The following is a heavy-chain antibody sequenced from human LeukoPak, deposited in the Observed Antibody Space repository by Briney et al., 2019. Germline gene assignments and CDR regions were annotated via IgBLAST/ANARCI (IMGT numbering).Heavy chain of an antibody. CDR3: AKYGSSGWYGDY. V-gene: IGHV3-7*01. D-gene: IGHD6-19*01. CDR1: GFTFSSYS. CDR2: IKQDGSEK. J-gene: IGHJ4*02. Sequence: PGGSLRLSCAAYGFTFSSYSMNWVRQAPGKGLEWVANIKQDGSEKYYVDSVKGRFSISRDNAKNSLYLQMNSLRAEDTAVYYCAKYGSSGWYGDYWGQGTLVTVSS.